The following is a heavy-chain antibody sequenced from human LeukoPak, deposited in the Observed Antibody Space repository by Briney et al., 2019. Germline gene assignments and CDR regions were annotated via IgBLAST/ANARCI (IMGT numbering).Heavy chain of an antibody. CDR1: GFTVSSNY. Sequence: GGSLRLSCAASGFTVSSNYMSWVRQAPGKGLEWVLVIYSGGSTYYADSVKGRFTISRDNSKNTLYLQMNSLRAEDTAVYYCARDGTTVTARGLYFDYWGQGTLVTVSS. CDR2: IYSGGST. V-gene: IGHV3-66*02. D-gene: IGHD4-17*01. CDR3: ARDGTTVTARGLYFDY. J-gene: IGHJ4*02.